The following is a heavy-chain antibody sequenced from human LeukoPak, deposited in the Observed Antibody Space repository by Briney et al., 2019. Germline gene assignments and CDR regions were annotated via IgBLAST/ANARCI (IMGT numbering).Heavy chain of an antibody. CDR2: ISAYNGNT. CDR3: ASSVIISSWNY. D-gene: IGHD6-13*01. CDR1: GYTFTSYG. J-gene: IGHJ4*02. Sequence: ASVKVSCKASGYTFTSYGISWVRQAPGQGLEWMGWISAYNGNTDYAQKLQGRVTMTTDTSTSTAYMELSSLRSEDTAVYYCASSVIISSWNYWGQGTLVTVSS. V-gene: IGHV1-18*01.